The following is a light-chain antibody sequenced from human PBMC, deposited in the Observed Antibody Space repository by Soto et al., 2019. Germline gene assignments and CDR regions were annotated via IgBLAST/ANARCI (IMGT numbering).Light chain of an antibody. J-gene: IGLJ1*01. CDR1: NSNIGAGYD. Sequence: QSVLTQPPSVSGAPGQRVTISCTGSNSNIGAGYDVYWYLQLPGTAPKLLVYTNNNRPSGVPDRFSGSKSGTSASLAITGLQAEDEADYYCQSYDSRLSAYVFGTGTKVTVL. CDR3: QSYDSRLSAYV. V-gene: IGLV1-40*01. CDR2: TNN.